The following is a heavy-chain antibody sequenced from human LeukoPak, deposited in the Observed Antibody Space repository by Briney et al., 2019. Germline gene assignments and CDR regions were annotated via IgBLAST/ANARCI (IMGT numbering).Heavy chain of an antibody. CDR2: LNSSGGPT. J-gene: IGHJ4*02. CDR3: AKDLRHYSSTLGY. D-gene: IGHD6-13*01. Sequence: GGSLRLSCAASGFTFSDYYMSWFRQAPGKGLECISYLNSSGGPTYYADSVKGRFTVSGDNAKNSLYLQMNSLRAEDTALYYCAKDLRHYSSTLGYWGQGTLVTVSS. CDR1: GFTFSDYY. V-gene: IGHV3-11*01.